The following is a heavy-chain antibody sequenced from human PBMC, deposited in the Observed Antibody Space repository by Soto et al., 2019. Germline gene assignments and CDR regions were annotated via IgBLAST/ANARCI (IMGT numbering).Heavy chain of an antibody. CDR2: IYYSGST. J-gene: IGHJ5*02. D-gene: IGHD6-13*01. V-gene: IGHV4-30-4*01. Sequence: QVQLQESGPGLVKPSQTLSLTCTVSGGSISSGDYYWSWIRQPPGKGLEWIGYIYYSGSTYYNPSLKSRVTISVDTSENQFSLKLSSVTAADTAEYYCARAFGSSYLDWFDPWGQGTLVTVSS. CDR1: GGSISSGDYY. CDR3: ARAFGSSYLDWFDP.